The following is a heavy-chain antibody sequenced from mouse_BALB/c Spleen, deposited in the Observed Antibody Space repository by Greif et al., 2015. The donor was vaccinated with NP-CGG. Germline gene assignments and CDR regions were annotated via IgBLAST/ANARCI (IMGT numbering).Heavy chain of an antibody. J-gene: IGHJ4*01. Sequence: EVKLVESGGDLVKPGGSLKLSCAASGFTFSSYGMSWVRQTPDKRLEWVATISSGGSYTYYPDSVKGRFTISRDNAKNTLYLQMSSLKSEDTAMYYCARREGNYAMDYWGQGTSVTVSS. CDR3: ARREGNYAMDY. CDR1: GFTFSSYG. V-gene: IGHV5-6*02. CDR2: ISSGGSYT.